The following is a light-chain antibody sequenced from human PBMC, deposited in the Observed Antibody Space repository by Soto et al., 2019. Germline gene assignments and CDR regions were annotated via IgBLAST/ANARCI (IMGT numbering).Light chain of an antibody. V-gene: IGKV3-15*01. J-gene: IGKJ1*01. CDR3: QQYNNWPRT. Sequence: EIVMTQSPATLSVSPGERATLSCRASQSVSSNIAWYQQKPGQSPRLLIYGASTRATGIPSRFSGSGSVTECTLTISSLQSADFAVYYCQQYNNWPRTFGQGTKWEIK. CDR1: QSVSSN. CDR2: GAS.